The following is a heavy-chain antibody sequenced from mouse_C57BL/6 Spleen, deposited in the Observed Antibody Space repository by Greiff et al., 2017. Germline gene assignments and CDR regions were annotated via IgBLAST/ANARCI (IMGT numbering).Heavy chain of an antibody. CDR2: FYPGSGSI. J-gene: IGHJ2*01. D-gene: IGHD1-1*01. CDR1: GYTFTKYT. Sequence: QVQLQQSGAELVKPGASVKLSCKASGYTFTKYTIHWVKQRSGQGLEWIGWFYPGSGSIKYNEKFKDKATLTADKSSSTVYMELSILTSEDSAVYFCARHGVYYGSSFDYFDYWGQGTTLTVSS. CDR3: ARHGVYYGSSFDYFDY. V-gene: IGHV1-62-2*01.